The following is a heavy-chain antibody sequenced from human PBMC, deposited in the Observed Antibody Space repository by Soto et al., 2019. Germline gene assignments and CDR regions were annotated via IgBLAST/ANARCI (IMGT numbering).Heavy chain of an antibody. J-gene: IGHJ4*02. CDR3: AKDLGYCSGGSCFGYFDY. D-gene: IGHD2-15*01. CDR2: ISGSGGST. V-gene: IGHV3-23*01. CDR1: GFTFSSYA. Sequence: PGGSLRLSCAASGFTFSSYAMSWVRQAPGKGLEWVSAISGSGGSTYYADSVKGRFTISRDNSKNTLYLQMNSLRAEDTAVYYCAKDLGYCSGGSCFGYFDYWGQGTLVTVSS.